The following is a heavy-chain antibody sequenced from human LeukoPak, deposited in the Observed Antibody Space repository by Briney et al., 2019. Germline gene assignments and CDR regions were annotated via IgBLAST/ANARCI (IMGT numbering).Heavy chain of an antibody. V-gene: IGHV4-4*07. D-gene: IGHD3-10*01. Sequence: SETLSLTCTVSGGSISSYYWSWIRQPAGKGLEWIGRIYTSGSTNYNPSLKSRVTMSVDTSKNQFSLKLSSVTGADTAVYYCARGGFTMVRGVISYYYYYMGVWGKGTTVTISS. CDR3: ARGGFTMVRGVISYYYYYMGV. CDR2: IYTSGST. J-gene: IGHJ6*03. CDR1: GGSISSYY.